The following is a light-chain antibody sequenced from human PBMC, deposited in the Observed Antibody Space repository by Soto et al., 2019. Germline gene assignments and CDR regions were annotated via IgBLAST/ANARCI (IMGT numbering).Light chain of an antibody. V-gene: IGLV4-69*01. CDR1: SRHSTYA. Sequence: QPVLTQSPSASASLGASVKLTCTLTSRHSTYAIAWHQQQPEKGPRYLMKLNSDGSHSKGDGIPDRFSGSSSGGERYLTISSLQSEDEADYYCQTWGAGPWVFGGGTKVTVL. CDR2: LNSDGSH. J-gene: IGLJ3*02. CDR3: QTWGAGPWV.